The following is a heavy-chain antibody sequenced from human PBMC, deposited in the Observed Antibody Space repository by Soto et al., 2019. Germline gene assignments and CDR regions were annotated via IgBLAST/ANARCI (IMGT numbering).Heavy chain of an antibody. D-gene: IGHD2-2*01. CDR2: ISLYSDGT. V-gene: IGHV1-18*01. CDR3: ASVVPGAEAWFGP. CDR1: GYTFSNYG. Sequence: QVQLVQSGGEVKRPGASVKVSCKTSGYTFSNYGITWVRQAPRQPLEWLGWISLYSDGTNYAQKFQGRVSMTTDTSTTTAYMELRSLRSDDTAVYYCASVVPGAEAWFGPWGQGTLVTVSS. J-gene: IGHJ5*02.